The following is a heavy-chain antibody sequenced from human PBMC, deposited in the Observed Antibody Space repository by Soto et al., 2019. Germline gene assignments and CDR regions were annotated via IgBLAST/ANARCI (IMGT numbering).Heavy chain of an antibody. J-gene: IGHJ6*02. Sequence: QVQLVQSGAEVKKPGSSVKVSCKASGGTFSSYAISWVRQAPRQGLEWMGGIIPIFGTANYAQKFQGRVTITADESTSTAYMELSSLRSEDTAVYYCARVGGREYYYYYYGMDVWGQGTTVTVSS. CDR2: IIPIFGTA. CDR3: ARVGGREYYYYYYGMDV. D-gene: IGHD2-15*01. CDR1: GGTFSSYA. V-gene: IGHV1-69*01.